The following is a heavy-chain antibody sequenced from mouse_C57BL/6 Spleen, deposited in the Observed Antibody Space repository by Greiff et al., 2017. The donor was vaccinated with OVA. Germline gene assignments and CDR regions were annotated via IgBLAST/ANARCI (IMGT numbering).Heavy chain of an antibody. J-gene: IGHJ3*01. CDR2: INPSTGGT. CDR3: GAWFAY. V-gene: IGHV1-42*01. Sequence: VQLQQSGPELVKPGASVKISCKASGYSFTGYYMNWVKQSPEKSLEWIGEINPSTGGTTYNQKFKAKATLTVDKSSSTAYMQLKSLTSEDSAVYYCGAWFAYWGQGTLVTVSA. CDR1: GYSFTGYY.